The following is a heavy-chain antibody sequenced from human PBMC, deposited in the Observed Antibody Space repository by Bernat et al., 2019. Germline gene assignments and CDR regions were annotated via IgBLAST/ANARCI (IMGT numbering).Heavy chain of an antibody. CDR2: INSDGSST. V-gene: IGHV3-74*01. D-gene: IGHD2-15*01. J-gene: IGHJ5*02. CDR1: GFTFSSYW. CDR3: ARDRGCSGGSCYSWFDP. Sequence: LQLVESGGGLVQPGGSLRLSCAASGFTFSSYWMHWVRQAPGKGLVWVSRINSDGSSTSYADSVKGRFTISRDNAKNTLYLQMNSLRAEDTAVYYCARDRGCSGGSCYSWFDPWGQGTLVTVSS.